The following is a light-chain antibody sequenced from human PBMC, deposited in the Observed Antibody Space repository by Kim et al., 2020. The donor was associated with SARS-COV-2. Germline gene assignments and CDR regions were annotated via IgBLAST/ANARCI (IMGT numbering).Light chain of an antibody. Sequence: VSPGERSTLPCRASQSVSNNLAWYQQKPGQPPRLLIFGASARATGVPARFSGSGSGTEFTLTLGGLQSEDSAVYYCQQYDSWPLTFGGGTKVDIK. CDR3: QQYDSWPLT. V-gene: IGKV3-15*01. CDR2: GAS. J-gene: IGKJ4*01. CDR1: QSVSNN.